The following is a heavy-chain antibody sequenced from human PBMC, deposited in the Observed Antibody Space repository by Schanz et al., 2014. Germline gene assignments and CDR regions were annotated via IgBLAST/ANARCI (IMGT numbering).Heavy chain of an antibody. J-gene: IGHJ5*02. CDR2: MNPNSGDT. Sequence: QVQLVQSGAEVKKPGASVKVSCRASGYPFTSDDITWVRQAPGQGLEWMGWMNPNSGDTGYPRKFQDRVTMTRNTSISTAYMELNSLTSEDTAVYYCAREVGLYDRGWFDPWGQGTLVTVAS. D-gene: IGHD3-22*01. V-gene: IGHV1-8*01. CDR3: AREVGLYDRGWFDP. CDR1: GYPFTSDD.